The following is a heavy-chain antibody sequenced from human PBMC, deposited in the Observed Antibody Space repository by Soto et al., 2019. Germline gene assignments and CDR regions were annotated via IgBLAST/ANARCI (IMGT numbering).Heavy chain of an antibody. CDR3: GSGYDSRYYGMDV. CDR1: GFTFSNAW. V-gene: IGHV3-15*01. D-gene: IGHD5-12*01. J-gene: IGHJ6*02. CDR2: IKSKTDGGTT. Sequence: GGSLRLSCAASGFTFSNAWMSWVRQAPGKGLEWVGRIKSKTDGGTTDYAAPVKGRFTISRDDSKNTLYLQMNSLKTEDTAVYYCGSGYDSRYYGMDVWGQGTTVTVSS.